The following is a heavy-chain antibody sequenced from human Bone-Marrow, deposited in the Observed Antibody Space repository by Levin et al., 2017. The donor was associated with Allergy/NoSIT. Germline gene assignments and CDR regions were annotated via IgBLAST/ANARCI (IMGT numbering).Heavy chain of an antibody. CDR2: ISYDGSNK. J-gene: IGHJ4*02. CDR3: ASRGYSYGWALEY. Sequence: GGSLRLSCAASGFTFSSYAMHWVRQAPGKGLEWVAVISYDGSNKYYADSVKGRFTISRDNSKNTLYLQMNSLRAEDTAVYYCASRGYSYGWALEYWGQGTLVTVSS. V-gene: IGHV3-30-3*01. D-gene: IGHD5-18*01. CDR1: GFTFSSYA.